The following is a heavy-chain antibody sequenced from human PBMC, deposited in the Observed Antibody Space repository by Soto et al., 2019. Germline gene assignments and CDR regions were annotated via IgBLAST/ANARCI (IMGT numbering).Heavy chain of an antibody. J-gene: IGHJ4*02. CDR2: IIPMFGTA. CDR1: GGTFSTYA. V-gene: IGHV1-69*12. D-gene: IGHD5-18*01. CDR3: ASGIQLWLRRINNGYSG. Sequence: QVQLVQSGAEVKNPESSVKVSCKAPGGTFSTYAISWVRQAPGQGLEWMGGIIPMFGTANYARRFQDRVTIHADESTNTVYMELSSLSSEDTAVYFCASGIQLWLRRINNGYSGWGQGTLVTVSS.